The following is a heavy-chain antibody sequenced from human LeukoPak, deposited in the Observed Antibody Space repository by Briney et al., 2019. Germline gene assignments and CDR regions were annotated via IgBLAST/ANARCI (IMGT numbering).Heavy chain of an antibody. CDR2: FSASGNS. CDR3: ARGHLTMIRGVIAFDY. J-gene: IGHJ4*02. Sequence: SETLSLTCTVSGDSISSDGHYWSWIRQPAGKGLEWIGRFSASGNSSYNPSLKSRVTMSVDTSNNQFSLKLNSVTAADTAVYYCARGHLTMIRGVIAFDYWGQGTLVTVSS. V-gene: IGHV4-61*02. CDR1: GDSISSDGHY. D-gene: IGHD3-10*01.